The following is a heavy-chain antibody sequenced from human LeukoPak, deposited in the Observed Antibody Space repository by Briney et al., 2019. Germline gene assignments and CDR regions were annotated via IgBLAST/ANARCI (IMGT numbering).Heavy chain of an antibody. CDR3: ARGGYCSGGSCYSGWFDP. CDR2: INPNSGGT. V-gene: IGHV1-2*02. J-gene: IGHJ5*02. D-gene: IGHD2-15*01. Sequence: ASVKVSCKASGYTFTGYYMHWVRQAPGQGLEWMGWINPNSGGTNYAQKFQGRVTMTRDTSISTAYMELSSLRSEDMAVYYCARGGYCSGGSCYSGWFDPWGQGTLVTVSS. CDR1: GYTFTGYY.